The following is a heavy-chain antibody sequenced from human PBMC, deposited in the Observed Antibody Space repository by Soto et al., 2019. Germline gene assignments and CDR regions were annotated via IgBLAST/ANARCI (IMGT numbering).Heavy chain of an antibody. CDR2: TSYDGSKK. V-gene: IGHV3-30*18. CDR3: AKWGLSGHGMDV. J-gene: IGHJ6*02. CDR1: GFTFSNYG. Sequence: QVQLVESGGGVVQPGRSLRLSCAASGFTFSNYGMHWVRQAPGKGLEWVAVTSYDGSKKYYADSVKGRFTISKDNSKNTVYLQMNSLRMEDTAVYYWAKWGLSGHGMDVWGQGTTVTVSS. D-gene: IGHD7-27*01.